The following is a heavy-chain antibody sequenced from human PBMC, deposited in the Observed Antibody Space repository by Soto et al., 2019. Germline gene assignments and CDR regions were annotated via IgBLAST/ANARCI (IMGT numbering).Heavy chain of an antibody. CDR2: LNAGNGNT. CDR1: GYTFTTYA. J-gene: IGHJ4*02. Sequence: QVQLVQSGAEVKKPGASVKVSCKASGYTFTTYAMHWVRQAPGQRLEWMGWLNAGNGNTKYSKKFQGRVTITRDTSASTAYMELSSLRSEDTAVYYCARNGVGTELFDCWGQGTLVTVSS. V-gene: IGHV1-3*01. D-gene: IGHD1-1*01. CDR3: ARNGVGTELFDC.